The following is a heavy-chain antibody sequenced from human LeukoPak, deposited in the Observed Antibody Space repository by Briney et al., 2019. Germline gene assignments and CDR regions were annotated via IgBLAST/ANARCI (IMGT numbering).Heavy chain of an antibody. V-gene: IGHV4-30-2*01. J-gene: IGHJ4*02. Sequence: SQTLSLTCTVSGGSISSGGYYWSWIRQPPGKGLEWIGYIYHSGSTYYNPSLKSRVTISVDRSKNQFSLKLSSVTAADTAVYYCATGIVGATEIGYWGQGTLVTVSS. D-gene: IGHD1-26*01. CDR2: IYHSGST. CDR1: GGSISSGGYY. CDR3: ATGIVGATEIGY.